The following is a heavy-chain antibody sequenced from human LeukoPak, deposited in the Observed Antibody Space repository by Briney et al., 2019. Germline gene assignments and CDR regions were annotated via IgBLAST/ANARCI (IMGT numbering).Heavy chain of an antibody. CDR1: GFTFSTEP. V-gene: IGHV3-48*04. CDR2: ISSSSSNI. Sequence: GGSLRLSCAASGFTFSTEPMNWVRQTPGRGLEWLSFISSSSSNIIYADSVKGRFTISRDNAMSSLYLQMNDLRAEDTALYYCVRDWSVDWGQGTLVTVSS. J-gene: IGHJ4*02. CDR3: VRDWSVD.